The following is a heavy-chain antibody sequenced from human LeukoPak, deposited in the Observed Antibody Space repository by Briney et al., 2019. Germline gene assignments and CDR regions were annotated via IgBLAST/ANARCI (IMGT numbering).Heavy chain of an antibody. CDR3: AKDRAVTHLSSGH. V-gene: IGHV3-23*01. CDR1: GFTFSSDA. D-gene: IGHD4-17*01. J-gene: IGHJ4*02. Sequence: GKSLRLSCAASGFTFSSDAMHWVRQAPGKGLEWVSAISGSGGSTYYADSVKGRITISRDNSKNTLYLQMNSLRAEDTAVYYCAKDRAVTHLSSGHWGQGTLVTVSS. CDR2: ISGSGGST.